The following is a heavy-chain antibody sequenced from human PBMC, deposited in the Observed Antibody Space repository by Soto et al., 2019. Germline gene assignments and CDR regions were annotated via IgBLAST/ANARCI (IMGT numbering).Heavy chain of an antibody. Sequence: EVPLVESGGGLVQRGGSLRLSCAASGFTFSQHWMCWVRQAPGEGLEWVAEIKPDGSEKNYVDSVKGRFTISRDNAKNSLYLQMDSLRAEDTAVYYCARLPRTDLDYLGQGTLVTVSS. CDR1: GFTFSQHW. CDR3: ARLPRTDLDY. CDR2: IKPDGSEK. D-gene: IGHD2-2*01. J-gene: IGHJ4*02. V-gene: IGHV3-7*01.